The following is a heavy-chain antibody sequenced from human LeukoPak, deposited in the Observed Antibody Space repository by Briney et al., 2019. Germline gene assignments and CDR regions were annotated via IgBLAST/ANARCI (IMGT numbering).Heavy chain of an antibody. J-gene: IGHJ4*02. V-gene: IGHV3-11*01. CDR1: GFTFSDYY. CDR3: AKDRGRDGYNDYFDY. D-gene: IGHD5-24*01. Sequence: GGSLRLSCAASGFTFSDYYMSWIRQAPGKGLEWVSYMSSGGRTIYYADSVKGRFTISRDNSKNTLYLQMNSLRAEDTAVYYCAKDRGRDGYNDYFDYWGQGTLVTVSS. CDR2: MSSGGRTI.